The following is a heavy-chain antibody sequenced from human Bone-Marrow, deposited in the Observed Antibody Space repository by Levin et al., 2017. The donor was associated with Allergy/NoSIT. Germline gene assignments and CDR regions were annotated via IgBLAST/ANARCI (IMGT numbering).Heavy chain of an antibody. CDR3: ARKTMVQGVMSRWFDP. D-gene: IGHD3-10*01. Sequence: GGSLRLSCAASGFTFSSYWMSWVRQAPGKGLEWVANIKQDGSEKYYVDSVKGRFTISRDNAKNSLYLQMNSLRAEDTAVYYCARKTMVQGVMSRWFDPWGQGTLVTVSS. CDR1: GFTFSSYW. V-gene: IGHV3-7*03. CDR2: IKQDGSEK. J-gene: IGHJ5*02.